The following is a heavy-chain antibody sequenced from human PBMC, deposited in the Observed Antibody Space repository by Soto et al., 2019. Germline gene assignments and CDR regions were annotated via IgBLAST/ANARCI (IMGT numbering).Heavy chain of an antibody. V-gene: IGHV3-48*01. CDR2: ISSSSSTI. CDR1: GFTFSSYS. Sequence: EVQLVESGGGLVQPGGSLRLSCAASGFTFSSYSMNWVRQAPGKGLEWVSYISSSSSTIYYADSVKGRFHIFRDNGKDSMYLQMNSLRGEDTAVYYCAAPTGPKYYYGMDVWGQGTTVTVSS. J-gene: IGHJ6*02. CDR3: AAPTGPKYYYGMDV.